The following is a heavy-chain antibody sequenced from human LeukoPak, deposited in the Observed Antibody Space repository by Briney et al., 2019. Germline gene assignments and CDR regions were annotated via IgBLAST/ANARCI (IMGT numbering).Heavy chain of an antibody. CDR3: ARDPVGATLTNWFDP. V-gene: IGHV3-11*04. CDR1: GFTFSDYY. D-gene: IGHD1-26*01. Sequence: GGSLRLSCAASGFTFSDYYMSWIRQAPGKGLEWVSYISSSGSTIYYADSVKGRFTISRDNAKNSLYLQMNSLRAEDTAVYYCARDPVGATLTNWFDPWGQGTLVTVSS. J-gene: IGHJ5*02. CDR2: ISSSGSTI.